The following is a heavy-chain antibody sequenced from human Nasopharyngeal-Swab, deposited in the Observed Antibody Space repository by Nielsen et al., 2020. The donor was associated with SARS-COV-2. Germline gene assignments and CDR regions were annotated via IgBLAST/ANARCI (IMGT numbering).Heavy chain of an antibody. D-gene: IGHD6-6*01. J-gene: IGHJ6*02. CDR2: ISYDGSNK. CDR3: ARAPSPPYSSSYYYYGMDA. V-gene: IGHV3-30*04. Sequence: WIRQPPGKGLEWVAVISYDGSNKYYADSVKGRFTISRDNSKNTLYLQMNSLRAEDTAVYYCARAPSPPYSSSYYYYGMDAWGQGTTVTVSS.